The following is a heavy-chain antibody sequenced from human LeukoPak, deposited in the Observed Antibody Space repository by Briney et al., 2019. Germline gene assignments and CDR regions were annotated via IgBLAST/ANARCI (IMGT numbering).Heavy chain of an antibody. CDR3: AGSRGLDY. CDR1: GFTFSSYA. Sequence: GGSLRLSCAASGFTFSSYAMHWVRQAPGKGLEWVAVISYDGSDKYYADSVKGRFTISRDNSKSTLYLQMNSLRAEDTAVYYCAGSRGLDYWGQGTLVTVSS. V-gene: IGHV3-30*04. J-gene: IGHJ4*02. D-gene: IGHD3-10*01. CDR2: ISYDGSDK.